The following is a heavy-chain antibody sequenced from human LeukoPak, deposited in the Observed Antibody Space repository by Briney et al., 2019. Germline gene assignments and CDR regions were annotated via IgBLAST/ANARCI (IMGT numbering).Heavy chain of an antibody. D-gene: IGHD4-17*01. J-gene: IGHJ4*02. CDR3: AKETGSAVGSTDFDY. V-gene: IGHV3-30-3*01. CDR1: GFTFSSYA. CDR2: ISYDRSNK. Sequence: PGKSLRLSCAASGFTFSSYAMHWVRQAPGKGLEWVAVISYDRSNKYYADSVKGRFTISRDNSKNTLYLQMNSPRAEDTAVYYWAKETGSAVGSTDFDYWGQGTLVTVSS.